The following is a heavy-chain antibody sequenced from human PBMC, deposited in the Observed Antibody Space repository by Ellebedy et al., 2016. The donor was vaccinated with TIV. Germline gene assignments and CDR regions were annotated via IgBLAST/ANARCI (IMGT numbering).Heavy chain of an antibody. J-gene: IGHJ1*01. CDR1: GYTFTSYA. Sequence: ASVKVSCKASGYTFTSYAMHWVRQAPGQRLEWMGWINAGNGNTKYSQKFQGRVTMTTDTSTSTAYMELRSLRSDDTAVYYCARDVDSTGWEYFQHWGQGTLVTVSS. D-gene: IGHD6-19*01. V-gene: IGHV1-3*01. CDR2: INAGNGNT. CDR3: ARDVDSTGWEYFQH.